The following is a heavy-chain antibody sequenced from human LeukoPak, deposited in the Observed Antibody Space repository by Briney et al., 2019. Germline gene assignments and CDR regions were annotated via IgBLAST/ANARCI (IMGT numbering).Heavy chain of an antibody. V-gene: IGHV3-74*01. D-gene: IGHD6-6*01. CDR2: INSDGSST. CDR3: ARERGAARRSLDY. J-gene: IGHJ4*02. CDR1: GFTFSSYW. Sequence: GGSLRPSRAASGFTFSSYWMHWVRQAPGKGLVWVSRINSDGSSTSYADSVKGRFTISRDNAKNTLYLQMNSLRAEDTAVYYCARERGAARRSLDYWGQGTLVTVSS.